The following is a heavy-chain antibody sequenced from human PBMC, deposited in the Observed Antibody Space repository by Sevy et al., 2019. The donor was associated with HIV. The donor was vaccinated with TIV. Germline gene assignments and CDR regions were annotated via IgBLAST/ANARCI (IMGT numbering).Heavy chain of an antibody. CDR3: ARSGYDPSGYYYGNWFDP. V-gene: IGHV3-7*01. J-gene: IGHJ5*02. CDR2: IKQDGTEK. Sequence: GGALRLSCAASGFTFSTYWMSWVRQAPGKGLEWVANIKQDGTEKFYVDAVKGRFPISRDNAKTSLYLQMNGLRAEDTAVYYCARSGYDPSGYYYGNWFDPWGQGTLVTVSS. CDR1: GFTFSTYW. D-gene: IGHD3-22*01.